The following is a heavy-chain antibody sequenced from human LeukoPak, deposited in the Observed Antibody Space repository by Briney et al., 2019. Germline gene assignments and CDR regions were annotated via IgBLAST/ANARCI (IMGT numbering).Heavy chain of an antibody. CDR1: GGTFSSYA. J-gene: IGHJ6*02. D-gene: IGHD5-12*01. V-gene: IGHV1-69*04. CDR2: IIPILVIT. Sequence: SVKVSCKASGGTFSSYAISWVRQAPGQGLEWMGRIIPILVITNYAQKFQGRVTITADKSTSTAYMELSSLRSEDTAVYYCASILGPLRNPAGYSGYDLWYGMDVWGQGTTVT. CDR3: ASILGPLRNPAGYSGYDLWYGMDV.